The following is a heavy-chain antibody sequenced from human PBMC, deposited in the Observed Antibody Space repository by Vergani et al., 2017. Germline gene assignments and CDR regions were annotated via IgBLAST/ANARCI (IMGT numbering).Heavy chain of an antibody. D-gene: IGHD6-19*01. CDR2: IGASGDAK. V-gene: IGHV3-48*01. J-gene: IGHJ4*02. CDR3: AREEVGQWLNYFDF. CDR1: GFTFSSHS. Sequence: VHLVESGGDLVQPGGSLRLSCAASGFTFSSHSMNWVRQAPGKGLEWISYIGASGDAKYYSDSVKGRFAISRDNAENSLYLQLSSLRPEDTAVYYCAREEVGQWLNYFDFWGQGTLVTVSS.